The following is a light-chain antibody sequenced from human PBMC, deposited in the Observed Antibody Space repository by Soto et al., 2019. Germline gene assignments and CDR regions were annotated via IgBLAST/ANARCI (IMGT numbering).Light chain of an antibody. Sequence: DIQVTQSPSSLSASVGDRVTITCRASQGIAGYLAWYQHKPGRTPELLIHGASRLQSGVPARSSGSGSGTDFTLSINSLQPEDFATYYCQKAYSYPITCGQGTRREIK. CDR2: GAS. CDR1: QGIAGY. CDR3: QKAYSYPIT. V-gene: IGKV1D-12*01. J-gene: IGKJ5*01.